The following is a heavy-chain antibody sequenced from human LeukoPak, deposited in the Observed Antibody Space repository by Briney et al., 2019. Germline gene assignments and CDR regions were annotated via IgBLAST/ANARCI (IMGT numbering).Heavy chain of an antibody. J-gene: IGHJ5*02. Sequence: GRSLRLSCAPSGFTFDVYATHCARQPPGRGLEWVSGISWNSGTIDYADSVKGRFTISRDNAKNSLYLQMNSLRPEDTALYYCAKGEHSSTFYGAFVPWGQGTLVTVSS. D-gene: IGHD6-13*01. CDR2: ISWNSGTI. CDR3: AKGEHSSTFYGAFVP. V-gene: IGHV3-9*01. CDR1: GFTFDVYA.